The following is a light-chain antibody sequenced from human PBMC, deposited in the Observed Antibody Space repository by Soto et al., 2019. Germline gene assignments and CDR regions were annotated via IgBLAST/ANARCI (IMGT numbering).Light chain of an antibody. CDR2: EVT. CDR3: SSYTGNNNFEV. J-gene: IGLJ1*01. Sequence: QSVLTQPASVSGSPGQSIAISCTGTRSDVGAYNYVSWYQQHPGKAPKLMISEVTNRPSGVSDRFSGSKSGNTASLTVSGLQAEDEADYYCSSYTGNNNFEVFGTGTKVTVL. V-gene: IGLV2-14*01. CDR1: RSDVGAYNY.